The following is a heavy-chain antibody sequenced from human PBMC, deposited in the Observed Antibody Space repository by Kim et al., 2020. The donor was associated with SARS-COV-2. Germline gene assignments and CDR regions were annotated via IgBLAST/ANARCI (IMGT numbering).Heavy chain of an antibody. CDR3: ARGNYGSGSSYFTSNWFDP. D-gene: IGHD3-10*01. CDR2: INPSGGST. V-gene: IGHV1-46*03. J-gene: IGHJ5*02. Sequence: ASVNVSCKASGYTFTNYYLLWVRQAPGQGLEWMGIINPSGGSTNYAQKFQGRVTMTRDTSPSTVYMELSSLKSEDTAVYYCARGNYGSGSSYFTSNWFDPWGQGTLVTVSS. CDR1: GYTFTNYY.